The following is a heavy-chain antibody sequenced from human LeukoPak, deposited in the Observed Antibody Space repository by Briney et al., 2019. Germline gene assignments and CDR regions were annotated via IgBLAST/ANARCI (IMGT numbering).Heavy chain of an antibody. V-gene: IGHV4-59*08. CDR3: ARAFLERPIFGVVTSPDWFDP. CDR2: IYHSGST. CDR1: GGFNTHYY. Sequence: SETLSLTCSVSGGFNTHYYWTWIRQPPGKELEWIGYIYHSGSTKYNPSLKSRVTISVDTSKNQFSLKLSSVTAADTAVYYCARAFLERPIFGVVTSPDWFDPWGQGTLVTVSS. D-gene: IGHD3-3*01. J-gene: IGHJ5*02.